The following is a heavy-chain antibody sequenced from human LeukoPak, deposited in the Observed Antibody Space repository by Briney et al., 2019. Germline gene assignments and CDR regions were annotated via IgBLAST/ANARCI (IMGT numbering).Heavy chain of an antibody. J-gene: IGHJ4*02. D-gene: IGHD3-16*02. CDR2: IHPSTGNP. CDR3: ARAFQRLGELSLPDY. CDR1: GYTFTNYA. Sequence: ASVTVSCKASGYTFTNYAMNWVRQAPGQGLEWMGWIHPSTGNPTYAQGFTGRFVFSLDTSVNTTYLQISSLKAEDTAVYYCARAFQRLGELSLPDYWGQGTLVTVSS. V-gene: IGHV7-4-1*02.